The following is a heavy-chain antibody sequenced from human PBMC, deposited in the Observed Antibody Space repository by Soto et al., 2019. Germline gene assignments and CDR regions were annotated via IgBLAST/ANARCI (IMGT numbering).Heavy chain of an antibody. J-gene: IGHJ6*02. V-gene: IGHV1-69*06. Sequence: ASVKVSCKASGGTFSSYAISWVRQAPGQGLEWMGGIIPIFGTANYAPQFQGRVTITADKSTSTAYMELSSLRSEDTAVYYCARGIMTTVSRNYYSGMDVWGQGTTLTVSS. CDR1: GGTFSSYA. CDR3: ARGIMTTVSRNYYSGMDV. D-gene: IGHD4-17*01. CDR2: IIPIFGTA.